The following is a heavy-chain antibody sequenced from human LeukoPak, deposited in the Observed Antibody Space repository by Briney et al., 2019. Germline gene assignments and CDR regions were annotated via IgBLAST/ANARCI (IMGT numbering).Heavy chain of an antibody. CDR2: ISGSGGST. J-gene: IGHJ3*02. V-gene: IGHV3-23*01. D-gene: IGHD2-2*01. CDR3: AKRQGLGYCSSTSCPDAFDI. Sequence: GGSLRLSCAASGFTFSSYAMNWVRRAPGEGLEWVSAISGSGGSTYYADSVKGRFTISRDNSKNALYLQMNSLRAEDTAVYYCAKRQGLGYCSSTSCPDAFDIWGQGTVVAVSS. CDR1: GFTFSSYA.